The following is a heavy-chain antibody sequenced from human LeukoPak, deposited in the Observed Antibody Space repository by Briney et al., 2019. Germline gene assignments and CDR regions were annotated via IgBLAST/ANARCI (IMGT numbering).Heavy chain of an antibody. D-gene: IGHD6-13*01. CDR3: AKDGGIAAAGSPTMIYYYYGMDA. Sequence: PGGSLRLSCAASGFTFSSYAMSWVRQAPGKGLEWVSAISGSGGSTYYADSVKGRFTISRDNSKNTLYLQMNSLRAEDTAVYYCAKDGGIAAAGSPTMIYYYYGMDAWGQGTTVTVSS. CDR2: ISGSGGST. V-gene: IGHV3-23*01. CDR1: GFTFSSYA. J-gene: IGHJ6*02.